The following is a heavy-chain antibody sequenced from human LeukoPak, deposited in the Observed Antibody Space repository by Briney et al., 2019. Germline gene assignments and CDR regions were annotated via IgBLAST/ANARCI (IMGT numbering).Heavy chain of an antibody. CDR2: ISSSSSYI. J-gene: IGHJ3*02. Sequence: GGSLRLFCAASGFTFSSYSMNWARQAPGKGLEWVSSISSSSSYIYYADSVKGRFTISRDNAKNSLYLQMNSLRAEDTAVYYCARDPLYDSSGSRADIWGQGTMVTVSS. CDR3: ARDPLYDSSGSRADI. CDR1: GFTFSSYS. V-gene: IGHV3-21*01. D-gene: IGHD3-22*01.